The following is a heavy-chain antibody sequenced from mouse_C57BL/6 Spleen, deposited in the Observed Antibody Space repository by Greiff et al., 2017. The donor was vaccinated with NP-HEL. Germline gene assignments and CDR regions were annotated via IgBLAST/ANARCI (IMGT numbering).Heavy chain of an antibody. CDR2: ISNLAYSI. D-gene: IGHD1-1*01. Sequence: ELMLVESGGGLVQPGGSLKLSCAASGFTFSDYGMAWVRQAPRKGPEWVAFISNLAYSIYYADTVTGRFTISRENAKNTLYLEMSSLRSEDTAMYYCARHSSEGYFDVWGTGTTVTVSS. J-gene: IGHJ1*03. CDR1: GFTFSDYG. CDR3: ARHSSEGYFDV. V-gene: IGHV5-15*01.